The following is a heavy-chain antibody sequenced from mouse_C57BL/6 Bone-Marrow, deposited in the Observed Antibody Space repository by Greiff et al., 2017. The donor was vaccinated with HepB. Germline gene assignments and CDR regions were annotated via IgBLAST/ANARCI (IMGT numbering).Heavy chain of an antibody. D-gene: IGHD2-3*01. V-gene: IGHV1-63*01. J-gene: IGHJ2*01. CDR3: AFYDGYYGY. CDR2: IYPGGGYT. Sequence: VQVVESGAELVRPGTSVKMSCKASGYTFTNYWIGWAKQRPGHGLEWIGDIYPGGGYTNYNEKFKGKATLTADKSSSTAYMQFSSLTSEDSAIYYCAFYDGYYGYWGQGTTLTVSS. CDR1: GYTFTNYW.